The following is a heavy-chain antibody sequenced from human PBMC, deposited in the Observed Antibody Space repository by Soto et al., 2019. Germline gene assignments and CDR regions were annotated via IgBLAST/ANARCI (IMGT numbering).Heavy chain of an antibody. J-gene: IGHJ4*02. Sequence: EVQLEESGGGLVQPGGSLRLSCAASGFSFRSYSMNWVRQAPGKGLEWLSDISSSSYTIYYADSVKGRFTISRDNAKNSLYLQMDSLRAEDTAVYYCARELEYCSNGVCYPYFDSWGQGNLVTVSS. D-gene: IGHD2-8*01. CDR3: ARELEYCSNGVCYPYFDS. CDR2: ISSSSYTI. CDR1: GFSFRSYS. V-gene: IGHV3-48*04.